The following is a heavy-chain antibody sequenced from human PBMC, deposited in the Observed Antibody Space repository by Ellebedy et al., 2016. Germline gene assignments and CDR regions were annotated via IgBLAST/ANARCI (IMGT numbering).Heavy chain of an antibody. CDR2: ISSSSNTI. CDR1: GFTLSSYS. CDR3: ARYGFGEYRSYFFDH. V-gene: IGHV3-48*02. D-gene: IGHD3-10*01. Sequence: GESLKISCAASGFTLSSYSMNWVRQAPGKGLEWVSYISSSSNTINYADSVKGRFTIFRVNAKNSLYLQMNYLRDEDTAVYYCARYGFGEYRSYFFDHWGQGTLVTVSS. J-gene: IGHJ4*02.